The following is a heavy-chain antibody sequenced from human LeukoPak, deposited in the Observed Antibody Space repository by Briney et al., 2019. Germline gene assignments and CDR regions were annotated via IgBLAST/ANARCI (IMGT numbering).Heavy chain of an antibody. D-gene: IGHD1-26*01. CDR2: ISGNGGGT. V-gene: IGHV3-23*01. CDR3: AEHYHDHFDY. CDR1: GFTFSIYA. J-gene: IGHJ4*02. Sequence: GGSLRLSCAASGFTFSIYAMSWVRQAPGKGLEWVSSISGNGGGTYYADSLKGRFTISRDNSRNTLNLQINSLRAEDTALYHCAEHYHDHFDYWGQGTLVTVSS.